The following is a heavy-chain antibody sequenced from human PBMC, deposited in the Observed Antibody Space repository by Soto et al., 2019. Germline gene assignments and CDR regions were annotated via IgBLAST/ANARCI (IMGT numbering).Heavy chain of an antibody. D-gene: IGHD6-13*01. CDR3: ARDEPWAAAGTKENYYFDY. V-gene: IGHV3-48*01. CDR1: GLTFTSYS. CDR2: ISSSSSTI. J-gene: IGHJ4*02. Sequence: GGSLRLSCAASGLTFTSYSMNWVRQAPGKGLEWVSFISSSSSTIYYADSVKGRFTISRDNSKNTLYPQMNSLRAEDTAVYYSARDEPWAAAGTKENYYFDYWGQGTLVTVSS.